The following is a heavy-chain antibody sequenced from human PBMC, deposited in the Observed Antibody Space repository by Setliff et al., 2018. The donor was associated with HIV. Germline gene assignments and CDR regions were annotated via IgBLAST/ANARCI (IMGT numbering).Heavy chain of an antibody. CDR3: ARDPQGSGFHLDY. V-gene: IGHV3-33*01. CDR1: GFTFSPYA. Sequence: GGSLRLSCATSGFTFSPYAIHWVRQAPGMGLEWVAMIWADEITKFYADSVKGRFTISRDNSKNTMYLQMNTRRVEDTAVYYCARDPQGSGFHLDYWGQGTPVTVSS. J-gene: IGHJ4*02. D-gene: IGHD5-12*01. CDR2: IWADEITK.